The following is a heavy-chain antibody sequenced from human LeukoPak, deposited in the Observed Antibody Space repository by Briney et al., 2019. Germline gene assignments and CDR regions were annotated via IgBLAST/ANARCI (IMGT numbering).Heavy chain of an antibody. J-gene: IGHJ4*02. D-gene: IGHD6-19*01. CDR1: GFTFSDYY. CDR2: ISSSSSYI. V-gene: IGHV3-11*06. Sequence: GGSLRLSCAASGFTFSDYYMSWIRQAPGKGLEWVSSISSSSSYIYYADSVKGRFTISRDNAKNSLYLQMNSLRAEDTAVYYCARDPNSSGFDYWGQGTLVTVSS. CDR3: ARDPNSSGFDY.